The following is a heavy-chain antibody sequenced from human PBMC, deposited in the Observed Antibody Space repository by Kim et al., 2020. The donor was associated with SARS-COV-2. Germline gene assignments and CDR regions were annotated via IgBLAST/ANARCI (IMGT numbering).Heavy chain of an antibody. CDR1: GYTFTSYA. V-gene: IGHV1-3*01. CDR2: INAGNGNT. D-gene: IGHD6-13*01. Sequence: ASVKVSCKASGYTFTSYAMHWVRQAPGQRLEWMGWINAGNGNTKYSQKFQGRVTITRDTSASTAYMELSSLRSEDTAVYYCARALPVGGYSSSWREENWFDPWGQGTLVTVSS. CDR3: ARALPVGGYSSSWREENWFDP. J-gene: IGHJ5*02.